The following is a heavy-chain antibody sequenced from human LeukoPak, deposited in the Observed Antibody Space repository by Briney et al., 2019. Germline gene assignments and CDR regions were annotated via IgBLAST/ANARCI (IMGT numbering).Heavy chain of an antibody. J-gene: IGHJ3*02. CDR1: GFTFSSYS. D-gene: IGHD2/OR15-2a*01. Sequence: PGGSLRLSCAASGFTFSSYSMNWVRQAPGKGLEWVSSISSSSSYIYYADSVKGRFTISRDNAKNSLCLQMNILRAADTAVYYCARQTGISIDIWGQGTMVTVSS. CDR3: ARQTGISIDI. V-gene: IGHV3-21*01. CDR2: ISSSSSYI.